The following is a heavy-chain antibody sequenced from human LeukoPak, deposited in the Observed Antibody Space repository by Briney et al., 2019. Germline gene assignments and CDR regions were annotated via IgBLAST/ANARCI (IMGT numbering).Heavy chain of an antibody. J-gene: IGHJ3*02. CDR3: ARGYCGGGSCYDDAFDI. Sequence: SETLSLTCAVSGGSISSGGYSWSWIRQPPGKGLEWIGYIYHSGSTYYNPSLKSRVTISVDRSKNQFSLKLSSVTAADTAVYYCARGYCGGGSCYDDAFDIWGQGTMVTVSS. V-gene: IGHV4-30-2*01. D-gene: IGHD2-15*01. CDR2: IYHSGST. CDR1: GGSISSGGYS.